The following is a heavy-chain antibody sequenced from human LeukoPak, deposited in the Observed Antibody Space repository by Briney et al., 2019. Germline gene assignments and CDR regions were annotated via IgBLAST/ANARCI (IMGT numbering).Heavy chain of an antibody. CDR3: ARVIAHSSSPGY. CDR1: GYTFTGHY. CDR2: INPNSGGT. Sequence: ASVKVSCKASGYTFTGHYMHWVRQAPGQGLEWMGWINPNSGGTNYAQKFQGRVTMTRDTSISTAYMELSRLRSDDAAVYYCARVIAHSSSPGYWGQGTLVTVSS. D-gene: IGHD6-6*01. V-gene: IGHV1-2*02. J-gene: IGHJ4*02.